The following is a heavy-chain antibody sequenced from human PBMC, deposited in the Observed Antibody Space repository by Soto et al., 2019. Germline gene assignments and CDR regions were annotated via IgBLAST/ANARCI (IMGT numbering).Heavy chain of an antibody. CDR2: IIPILGIA. D-gene: IGHD2-15*01. CDR1: GGTFSSYT. V-gene: IGHV1-69*02. CDR3: ARGPGVVAALNWFDP. J-gene: IGHJ5*02. Sequence: ASVKVSCKASGGTFSSYTISWVRQAPGQGLEWMGRIIPILGIANYAQKFQGRVTITADKSTSTAYMELSSLRSEDTAVYYCARGPGVVAALNWFDPWGQGTLVTVSS.